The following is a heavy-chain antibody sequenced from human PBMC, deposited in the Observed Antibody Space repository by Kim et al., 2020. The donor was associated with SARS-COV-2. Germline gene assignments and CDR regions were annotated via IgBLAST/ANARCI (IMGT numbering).Heavy chain of an antibody. CDR2: IKSKTDGGTT. CDR3: TTALCGGGSCYHDY. CDR1: GFTFSNAW. V-gene: IGHV3-15*01. Sequence: GGSLRLSCAASGFTFSNAWMSWVRQAPGKGLEWVGRIKSKTDGGTTDYAAPVKGRFTISRDDSKNTLYLQMNSLKTEDTAVYYCTTALCGGGSCYHDYWGQGTLVTVSS. J-gene: IGHJ4*02. D-gene: IGHD2-15*01.